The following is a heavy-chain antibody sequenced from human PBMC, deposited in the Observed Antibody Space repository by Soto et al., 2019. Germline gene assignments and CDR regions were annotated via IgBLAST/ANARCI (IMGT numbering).Heavy chain of an antibody. D-gene: IGHD2-15*01. V-gene: IGHV1-2*04. CDR3: ARDIVVVVAATPPYYGMDV. J-gene: IGHJ6*02. Sequence: ASVKVSCKASGYTFTGYYMHWVRQAPGQGLEWMGWINPNSGGTNYAQKFQGWVTMTRDTSISTAYMELSRLRSDDTAVYYCARDIVVVVAATPPYYGMDVWGQGTTVTVSS. CDR2: INPNSGGT. CDR1: GYTFTGYY.